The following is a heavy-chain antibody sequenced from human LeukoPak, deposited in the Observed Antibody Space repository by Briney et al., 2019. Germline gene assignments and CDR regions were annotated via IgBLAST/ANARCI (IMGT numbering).Heavy chain of an antibody. D-gene: IGHD3-10*01. CDR1: GGSTSSYY. J-gene: IGHJ4*02. CDR2: IYTSGST. Sequence: SSETLSLTCTVSGGSTSSYYWSWIRQPAGKGLEWIGRIYTSGSTSYNPSLKSRVTMSVDTSKNQFSLKLSSVTAADTAVYYCARTRNYYGSGSRYFPGYFDYWGQGTLVTVSS. CDR3: ARTRNYYGSGSRYFPGYFDY. V-gene: IGHV4-4*07.